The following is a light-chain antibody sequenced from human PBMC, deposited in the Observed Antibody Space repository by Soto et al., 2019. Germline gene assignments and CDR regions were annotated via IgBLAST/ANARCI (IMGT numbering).Light chain of an antibody. CDR1: SSDIGNYNL. CDR3: CSFAGNYTYV. J-gene: IGLJ1*01. V-gene: IGLV2-11*01. Sequence: QSALTQPASVSGSPGQSITISCTGTSSDIGNYNLISWYQQHPGKAPKLMIYDVTKRPSGVPDRFSGSKSGNTASLTISGLQVEDEADYYCCSFAGNYTYVFGTGTKLTVL. CDR2: DVT.